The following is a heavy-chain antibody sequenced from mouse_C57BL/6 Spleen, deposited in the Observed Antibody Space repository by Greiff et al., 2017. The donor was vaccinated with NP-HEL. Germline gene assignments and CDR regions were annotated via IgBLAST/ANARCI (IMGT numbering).Heavy chain of an antibody. CDR1: GYSITSGYD. V-gene: IGHV3-1*01. CDR2: ISYSGST. Sequence: EVKLEESGPGMVKPSQSLSLTCTVTGYSITSGYDWHWIRHFPGNKLEWMGYISYSGSTNYNPSLKSRISITHDTSKNHFFLKLNSVTTEDTATYYCAREGTTVVARYFDVWGTGTTVTVSS. D-gene: IGHD1-1*01. CDR3: AREGTTVVARYFDV. J-gene: IGHJ1*03.